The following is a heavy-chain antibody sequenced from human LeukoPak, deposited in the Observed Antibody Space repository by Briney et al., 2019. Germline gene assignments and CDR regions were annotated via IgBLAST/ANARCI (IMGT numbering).Heavy chain of an antibody. CDR2: INPSRGSA. Sequence: ASVKVSCKASGYTFTSYYMHWVRQAPGQGLEWMGIINPSRGSASYAQKFQGRVTMTRDTSTSTVYMELSSLRSEDTAVYYCARDREIAAAGRYYFDYWGEGTLVTVSS. V-gene: IGHV1-46*01. CDR1: GYTFTSYY. J-gene: IGHJ4*02. CDR3: ARDREIAAAGRYYFDY. D-gene: IGHD6-13*01.